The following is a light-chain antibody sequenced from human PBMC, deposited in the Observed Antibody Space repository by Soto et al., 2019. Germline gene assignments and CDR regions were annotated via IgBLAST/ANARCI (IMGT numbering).Light chain of an antibody. CDR1: SSNIGSNT. CDR3: AAWDESLDGIWV. J-gene: IGLJ3*02. CDR2: YNN. V-gene: IGLV1-44*01. Sequence: QSVLTQPPSVSGTPGQRVAIPCSGSSSNIGSNTVNWYQQLPRMAPKLLIYYNNERPSGVPDRFSGSKSGTSASLAISGLQSEDEADYFCAAWDESLDGIWVFGGGTKLTVL.